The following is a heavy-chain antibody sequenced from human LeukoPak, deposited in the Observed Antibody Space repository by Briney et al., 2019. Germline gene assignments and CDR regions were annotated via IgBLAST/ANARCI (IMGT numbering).Heavy chain of an antibody. D-gene: IGHD1-26*01. CDR2: IYSGGST. CDR1: GFTVSSNY. J-gene: IGHJ4*02. Sequence: PGGSLRLSCAASGFTVSSNYMSWVRQAPGKGLEWVSVIYSGGSTYYADSVKGRFTISRDNSKNTLYLQMNSLRAEDTAVYYCARLDFRSGSYFYRYWGQGTLVTVSS. CDR3: ARLDFRSGSYFYRY. V-gene: IGHV3-53*01.